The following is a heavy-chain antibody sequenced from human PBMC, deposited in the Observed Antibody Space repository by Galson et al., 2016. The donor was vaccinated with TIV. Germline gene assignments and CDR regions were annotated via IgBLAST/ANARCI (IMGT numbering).Heavy chain of an antibody. CDR3: ARVASSDCYGGVDAFDI. CDR2: IYYSGKT. J-gene: IGHJ3*02. CDR1: GGSVSSYY. Sequence: ETLSLTCTVSGGSVSSYYWSWVRQPPGKGLEWIGYIYYSGKTKYNPSLKSRGTMSEDTSKNQFSLSLSSVTAADTAFYYCARVASSDCYGGVDAFDIWGQGTMVTVSS. D-gene: IGHD6-19*01. V-gene: IGHV4-59*02.